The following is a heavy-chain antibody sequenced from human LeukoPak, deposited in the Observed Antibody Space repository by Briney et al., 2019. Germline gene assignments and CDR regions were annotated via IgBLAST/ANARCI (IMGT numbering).Heavy chain of an antibody. J-gene: IGHJ4*02. CDR3: ARDSAMVRGVIVFDY. D-gene: IGHD3-10*01. CDR2: ISSSSSYI. V-gene: IGHV3-21*01. CDR1: GFTFSSYS. Sequence: GGSLRLSCAASGFTFSSYSMDWVRQAPGKGLEWVSSISSSSSYIYYADSVKGRFTISRDNAKNSLYLQMNSLRAEDTAVYYCARDSAMVRGVIVFDYWGQGTLVTVSS.